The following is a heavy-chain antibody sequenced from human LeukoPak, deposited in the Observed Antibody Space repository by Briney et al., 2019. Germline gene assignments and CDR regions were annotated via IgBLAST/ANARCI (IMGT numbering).Heavy chain of an antibody. CDR1: GGTFSSYA. CDR3: ARDSVGSSGWYAVGNYYYYMDV. V-gene: IGHV1-69*13. CDR2: IIPIFGTA. J-gene: IGHJ6*03. D-gene: IGHD6-19*01. Sequence: ASVKVSCKASGGTFSSYAISWVRQAPGQGLEWMGGIIPIFGTANYAQKFQGRVTVTADESTSTAYMELSSLRSEDTAVYYCARDSVGSSGWYAVGNYYYYMDVWGKGTTVTISS.